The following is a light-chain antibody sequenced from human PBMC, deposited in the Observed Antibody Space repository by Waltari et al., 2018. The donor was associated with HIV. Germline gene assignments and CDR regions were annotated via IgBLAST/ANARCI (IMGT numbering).Light chain of an antibody. CDR2: KAS. CDR3: QQYNSYPYT. Sequence: DIQMTQSPSTLSASVGESVTITCRASQSLSSWLAWYQQKPGKAPKLLIYKASSLESGVPSRFSGSGSGTEFTLTISSLQPDDFATYYCQQYNSYPYTFGQGTKLEIK. CDR1: QSLSSW. J-gene: IGKJ2*01. V-gene: IGKV1-5*03.